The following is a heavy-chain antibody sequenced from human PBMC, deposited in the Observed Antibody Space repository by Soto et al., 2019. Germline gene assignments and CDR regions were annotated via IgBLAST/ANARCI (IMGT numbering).Heavy chain of an antibody. CDR1: GYTFTGYY. J-gene: IGHJ6*02. Sequence: EAAVKFSCKASGYTFTGYYMHWVRQAPGQGLEWMGWINPNSGGTNYAQKFQGWVTMTTDTSTATAYIELRSLRCDDTAVYYCARDIVVGTPAIPLPFYPYDGMDVWGQGTTVTVSS. CDR2: INPNSGGT. CDR3: ARDIVVGTPAIPLPFYPYDGMDV. D-gene: IGHD2-2*02. V-gene: IGHV1-2*04.